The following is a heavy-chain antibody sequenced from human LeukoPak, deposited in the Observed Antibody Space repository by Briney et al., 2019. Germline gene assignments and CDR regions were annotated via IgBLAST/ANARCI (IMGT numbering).Heavy chain of an antibody. CDR1: GGSISSYY. CDR2: IYYSGST. CDR3: ARVRGSGWYIDYYYGMDV. Sequence: PSETLSLTCTVSGGSISSYYWSWIRQPPGKGLEWIGYIYYSGSTNYNPSLKGRVTISVDTSKNQFSLKLSSVTAADTAVYYCARVRGSGWYIDYYYGMDVWGQGTTVTVSS. J-gene: IGHJ6*02. V-gene: IGHV4-59*01. D-gene: IGHD6-19*01.